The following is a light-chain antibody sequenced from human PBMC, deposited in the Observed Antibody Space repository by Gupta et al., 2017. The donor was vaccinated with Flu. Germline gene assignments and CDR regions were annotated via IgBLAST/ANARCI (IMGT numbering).Light chain of an antibody. V-gene: IGKV1-5*03. J-gene: IGKJ1*01. CDR1: ESISGW. CDR3: QQDDTYSWT. Sequence: DIQMTQSPSTLSASVGDRVTIACRASESISGWLAWYQQKPGKAPKLLIYKTSGLEDGVPSRFSGSGSGTEFSHTISSLQPDDFATYYCQQDDTYSWTFGQGTKVEIK. CDR2: KTS.